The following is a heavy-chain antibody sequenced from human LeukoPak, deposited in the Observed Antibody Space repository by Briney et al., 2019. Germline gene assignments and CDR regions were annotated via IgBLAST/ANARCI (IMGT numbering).Heavy chain of an antibody. J-gene: IGHJ4*02. CDR3: ARQGSAGTNCDY. Sequence: GASVKVSCKASGYDFTDYYIHWVRQAPGQGLEWMGVINPRDSGTTNAQKFQGRVSVTSGTSRSTTITVYMELRGLRSDDTAVYYCARQGSAGTNCDYWGQGTLVTVSS. V-gene: IGHV1-46*01. D-gene: IGHD3-10*01. CDR1: GYDFTDYY. CDR2: INPRDSGT.